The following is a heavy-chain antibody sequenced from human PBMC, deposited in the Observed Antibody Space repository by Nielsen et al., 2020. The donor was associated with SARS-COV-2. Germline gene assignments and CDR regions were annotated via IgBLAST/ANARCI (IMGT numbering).Heavy chain of an antibody. CDR1: GFTFSSYG. D-gene: IGHD1-26*01. J-gene: IGHJ5*02. Sequence: GESLKISCAASGFTFSSYGMHWVRQAPGKGLEWVAVISYDGSNKYYADSVKGRFTISRDNSKNTLYLQMNSLRAEDTAVYYCAKEGNSGSDYDHWGQGTLVTVSS. V-gene: IGHV3-30*18. CDR3: AKEGNSGSDYDH. CDR2: ISYDGSNK.